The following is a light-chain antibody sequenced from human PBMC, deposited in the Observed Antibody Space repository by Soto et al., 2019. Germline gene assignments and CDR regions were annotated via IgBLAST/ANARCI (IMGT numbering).Light chain of an antibody. V-gene: IGKV1-5*02. CDR3: QQYSVHWT. Sequence: DIQMTQSPSSLSASVGDRVTIICRASQSVSTRLAWYQQKPGKAPKVLIYDASSWAGGVPSRFTGSGSGTEFTLTINSLQHDDFATYYCQQYSVHWTFGQGTKVEIK. CDR2: DAS. CDR1: QSVSTR. J-gene: IGKJ1*01.